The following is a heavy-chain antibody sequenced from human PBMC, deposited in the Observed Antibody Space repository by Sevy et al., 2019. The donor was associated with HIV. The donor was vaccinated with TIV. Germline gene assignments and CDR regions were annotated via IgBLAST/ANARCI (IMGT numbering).Heavy chain of an antibody. CDR3: AKEGGGYNYDSSGLFDY. CDR1: GFTFSSYA. Sequence: GGSLRLSCAASGFTFSSYAMTWVRQAPGKGLEWVSGISGSGDSTYYADSVKGRFTISRDNSKNTLYLQMNSLRGEDTAVYYCAKEGGGYNYDSSGLFDYWGQGTLVTVSS. V-gene: IGHV3-23*01. CDR2: ISGSGDST. J-gene: IGHJ4*02. D-gene: IGHD3-22*01.